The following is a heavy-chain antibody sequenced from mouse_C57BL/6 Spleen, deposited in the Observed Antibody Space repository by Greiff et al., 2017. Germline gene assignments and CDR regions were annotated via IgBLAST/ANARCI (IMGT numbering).Heavy chain of an antibody. D-gene: IGHD2-4*01. CDR2: INPNYGTT. Sequence: VQLKQSGPELVKPGASVKISCKASGYSFTDYNMNWVKPSNGKSLEWIGVINPNYGTTSYNQKFKGKATLTVDQSSSTAYMQLNSLTSEDSAVYYCASAYDYDGLFDYWGQGTTLTVSS. J-gene: IGHJ2*01. CDR3: ASAYDYDGLFDY. V-gene: IGHV1-39*01. CDR1: GYSFTDYN.